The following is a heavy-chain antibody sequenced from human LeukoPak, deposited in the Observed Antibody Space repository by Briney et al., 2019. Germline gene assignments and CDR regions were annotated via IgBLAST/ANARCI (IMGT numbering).Heavy chain of an antibody. CDR2: ISAYNGAT. V-gene: IGHV1-18*01. CDR3: ARDATQSVYYYYYYMDV. D-gene: IGHD5-24*01. CDR1: GYSFTSYG. J-gene: IGHJ6*03. Sequence: GASVKVSCKASGYSFTSYGISWVRQAPGQGLEWMGWISAYNGATNHAHDFQGRVTMTRDTSISTAYMELSRLRSDDTAVYYCARDATQSVYYYYYYMDVWGKGTTVTVSS.